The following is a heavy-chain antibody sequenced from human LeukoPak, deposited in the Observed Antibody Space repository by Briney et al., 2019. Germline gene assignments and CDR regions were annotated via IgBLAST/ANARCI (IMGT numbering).Heavy chain of an antibody. D-gene: IGHD3-3*01. Sequence: ASVKVSCKASGYTFTGYYMHGVRQAPGQGPEWMGWINPNSGGTNYAQKFQGSVTMTRDTSISTAYMELSSLRSEDTAVYYCARTSWSGFNYYYYYMDVWGKGTTVTVSS. CDR1: GYTFTGYY. V-gene: IGHV1-2*02. CDR3: ARTSWSGFNYYYYYMDV. CDR2: INPNSGGT. J-gene: IGHJ6*03.